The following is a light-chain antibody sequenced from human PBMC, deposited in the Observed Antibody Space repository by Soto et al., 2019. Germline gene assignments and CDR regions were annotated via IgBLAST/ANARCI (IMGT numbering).Light chain of an antibody. CDR1: QSVSSNY. CDR2: GAS. J-gene: IGKJ5*01. CDR3: QQFRNSVIT. Sequence: EIVLTQSPGTLSLSPGERVTLSCRASQSVSSNYLAWYQQKPGQAPRLLIYGASGRAPGTPDRFSGRGSGTDFTLSISRLEPEDFAVYYCQQFRNSVITFGQGTRLEIK. V-gene: IGKV3-20*01.